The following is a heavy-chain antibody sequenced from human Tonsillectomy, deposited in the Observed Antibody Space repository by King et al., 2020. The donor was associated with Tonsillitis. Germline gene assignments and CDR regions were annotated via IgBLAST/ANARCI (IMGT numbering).Heavy chain of an antibody. V-gene: IGHV1-2*02. CDR2: INPGSGET. CDR3: ARIGAKCSETKPALDL. Sequence: QLVQSGAEVKKPGASVKVSCKASGYSFRGNYIHWVRQAPGQGLEGMGWINPGSGETYFAQTFQGRVTATRDTSITTAYMEVNGLTFDATAVYFCARIGAKCSETKPALDLWGQGTLVTVSS. D-gene: IGHD3-16*01. J-gene: IGHJ4*02. CDR1: GYSFRGNY.